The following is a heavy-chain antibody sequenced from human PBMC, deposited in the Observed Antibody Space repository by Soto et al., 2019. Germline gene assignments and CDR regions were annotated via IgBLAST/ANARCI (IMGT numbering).Heavy chain of an antibody. Sequence: QITLKESGPTLVKPTQTLTLTCTFTGFSLSTSGVGVGWFRQPPGKALQWLALIYWDDDKRYSPSLKSRLTNTKDTPKNQLVLPMTNMNPLDTATYYCVHKSYDDWFDPWGQGTLVTVSS. D-gene: IGHD3-16*01. V-gene: IGHV2-5*02. CDR2: IYWDDDK. CDR1: GFSLSTSGVG. J-gene: IGHJ5*02. CDR3: VHKSYDDWFDP.